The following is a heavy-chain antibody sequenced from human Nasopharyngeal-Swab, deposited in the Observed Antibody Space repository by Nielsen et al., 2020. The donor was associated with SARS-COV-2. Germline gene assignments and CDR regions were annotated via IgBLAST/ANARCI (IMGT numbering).Heavy chain of an antibody. CDR2: IYHSGNT. V-gene: IGHV4-4*02. D-gene: IGHD7-27*01. J-gene: IGHJ6*02. CDR3: ASRPWGLYYYYGMDV. Sequence: SETLSLTCAVSGGSISNSNWRTWVRQPPGKGLEWIGDIYHSGNTNYNPSLKSRVTISVDKSKNQFSLRLNSATAADTAVYYCASRPWGLYYYYGMDVWGQGTTVTVSS. CDR1: GGSISNSNW.